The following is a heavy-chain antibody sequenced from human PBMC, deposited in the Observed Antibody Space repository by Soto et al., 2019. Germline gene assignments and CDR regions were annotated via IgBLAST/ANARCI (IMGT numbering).Heavy chain of an antibody. CDR3: ARVVRWYSDY. D-gene: IGHD2-15*01. J-gene: IGHJ4*02. CDR1: GGSISSGGYY. CDR2: IYYSGST. Sequence: SETLSLTCTVSGGSISSGGYYWSWIRQHPGKGLEWIGYIYYSGSTYYNPSLKSRVTISVDTSKNQFSLKLSSVTAADTAVYYCARVVRWYSDYWGQGTLVTVSS. V-gene: IGHV4-31*03.